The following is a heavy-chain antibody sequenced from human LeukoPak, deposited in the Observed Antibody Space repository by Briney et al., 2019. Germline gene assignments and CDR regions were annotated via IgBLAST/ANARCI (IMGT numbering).Heavy chain of an antibody. D-gene: IGHD3-3*01. V-gene: IGHV3-48*01. CDR1: GFTFKTCA. CDR3: ARTYDFGRGPPGDAFDN. Sequence: PGGSLRLSCAASGFTFKTCAMNWVRQAPGRGLEWVSHLSGNGDNTYYADSVQGRFTISRDNAQESVFLQMNSLRADDTAVYYCARTYDFGRGPPGDAFDNWGPGTLVTVSS. J-gene: IGHJ3*02. CDR2: LSGNGDNT.